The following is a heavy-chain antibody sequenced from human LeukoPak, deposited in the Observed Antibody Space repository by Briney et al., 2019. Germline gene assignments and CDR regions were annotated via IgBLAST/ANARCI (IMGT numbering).Heavy chain of an antibody. Sequence: PSESLSLTCTVSGGSISSYYWSWVRQPAGKGLGWIGRIYTSGSTYYHPSLKSRVTISLATPKNQFSLKLSSVTAADTAVYYCARGGRDGYLFDYWGQGTLVTVSS. V-gene: IGHV4-4*07. CDR1: GGSISSYY. J-gene: IGHJ4*02. CDR3: ARGGRDGYLFDY. D-gene: IGHD5-24*01. CDR2: IYTSGST.